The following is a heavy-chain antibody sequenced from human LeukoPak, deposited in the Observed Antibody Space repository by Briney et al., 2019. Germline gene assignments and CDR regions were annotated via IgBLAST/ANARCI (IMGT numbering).Heavy chain of an antibody. V-gene: IGHV4-34*01. CDR2: INHGGST. CDR3: ARDRYYYGSGSLYFDY. CDR1: GGSLSAYY. Sequence: SETLSLTCAVYGGSLSAYYWTWIRQPPGKGLEWIGEINHGGSTNYNPSLKSRVTISVDTSKNQFSLKLSSVTAADTAVYYCARDRYYYGSGSLYFDYWGQGTLVTVSS. J-gene: IGHJ4*02. D-gene: IGHD3-10*01.